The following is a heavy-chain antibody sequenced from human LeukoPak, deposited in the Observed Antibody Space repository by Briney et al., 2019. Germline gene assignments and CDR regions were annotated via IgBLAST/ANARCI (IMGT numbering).Heavy chain of an antibody. V-gene: IGHV4-34*01. CDR3: ARLKLGAYFDL. CDR2: INHSGST. J-gene: IGHJ2*01. CDR1: GGSFSGYY. Sequence: SETLSLTCAVYGGSFSGYYWSWIRQPLGKGLEWIGEINHSGSTNYNPSLKSRVTISVDTSRNQFSLKLSSVTAADTAVYYCARLKLGAYFDLWGRGTLVTVSS. D-gene: IGHD3-16*01.